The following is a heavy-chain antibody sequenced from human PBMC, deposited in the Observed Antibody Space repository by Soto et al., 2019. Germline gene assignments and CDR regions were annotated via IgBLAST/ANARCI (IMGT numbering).Heavy chain of an antibody. V-gene: IGHV5-51*01. CDR2: IYPGDSDT. CDR3: ARLGPIAAAGPHYYYYGMDV. J-gene: IGHJ6*02. Sequence: GESLKISCKGSGYSFTSYWIGWVRQMPGKGLEWMGIIYPGDSDTRYSPSFQGQVTISADKSISTAYLQWSSLKASDTAMYYCARLGPIAAAGPHYYYYGMDVWGQGTTVTVSS. CDR1: GYSFTSYW. D-gene: IGHD6-13*01.